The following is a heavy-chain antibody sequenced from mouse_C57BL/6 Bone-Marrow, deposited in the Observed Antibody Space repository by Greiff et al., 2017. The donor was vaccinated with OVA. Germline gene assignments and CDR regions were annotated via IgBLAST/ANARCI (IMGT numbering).Heavy chain of an antibody. CDR1: GYSITSGYY. Sequence: DVKLQESGPGLVKPSQSLSLTCSVTGYSITSGYYWNWIRQFPGNKLEWMGYISYDGSNNYNPSLKNRISITRDTSKNQFFLKLNSVTTEDTATYYCARGGLRRRWFAYWGQGTLVTVSA. J-gene: IGHJ3*01. D-gene: IGHD1-2*01. V-gene: IGHV3-6*01. CDR2: ISYDGSN. CDR3: ARGGLRRRWFAY.